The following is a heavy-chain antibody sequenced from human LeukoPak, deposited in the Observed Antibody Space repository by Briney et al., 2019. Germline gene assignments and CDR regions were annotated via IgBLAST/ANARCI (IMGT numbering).Heavy chain of an antibody. Sequence: GASVKVSCKASGYTFTGYYMHWVRQAPGQGLEWMGWINPNSGGTNYAQKFQGRVTMTRDTSISTAYMELSRLRSDDTAVYYCAREFPQKIYYYDSSGSFDYWVQGTLVTVSS. CDR1: GYTFTGYY. D-gene: IGHD3-22*01. V-gene: IGHV1-2*02. CDR2: INPNSGGT. CDR3: AREFPQKIYYYDSSGSFDY. J-gene: IGHJ4*02.